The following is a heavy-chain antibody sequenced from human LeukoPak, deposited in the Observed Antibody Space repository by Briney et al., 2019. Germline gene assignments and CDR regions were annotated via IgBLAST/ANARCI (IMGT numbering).Heavy chain of an antibody. Sequence: ASVKVSCKASGYTLTSSGISWVRQAPGQGLEWMGWISAYNGNTNYAQKLQGRVTMTTDTSTSTAYMELRSLRSDDTAVYYCARVARANCSSTSCYVLSNWFDPWGQGTLVTVSS. J-gene: IGHJ5*02. CDR1: GYTLTSSG. V-gene: IGHV1-18*01. CDR3: ARVARANCSSTSCYVLSNWFDP. D-gene: IGHD2-2*01. CDR2: ISAYNGNT.